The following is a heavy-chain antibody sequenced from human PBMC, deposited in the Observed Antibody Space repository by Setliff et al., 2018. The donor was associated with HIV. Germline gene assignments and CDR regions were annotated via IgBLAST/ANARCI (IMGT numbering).Heavy chain of an antibody. D-gene: IGHD3-16*02. V-gene: IGHV4-59*01. CDR2: IYDSGST. CDR3: ARGAPYDYVWGSYRHFDY. J-gene: IGHJ4*02. Sequence: SETLSLTCTVSGDSISTFYWNWIRQPPGKGLEWIGYIYDSGSTNYNPSLKSRVTISVDTSRNQFSLKLSSVTAADTAVYFCARGAPYDYVWGSYRHFDYGGQGTLVTVSS. CDR1: GDSISTFY.